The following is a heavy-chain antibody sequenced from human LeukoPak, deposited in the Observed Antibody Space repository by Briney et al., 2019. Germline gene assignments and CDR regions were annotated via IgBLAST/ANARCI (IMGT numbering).Heavy chain of an antibody. CDR2: IIPILGIA. Sequence: ASVKVSCKASGGTFSSYAISWVRQAPGQGLEWMGRIIPILGIANYAQKFQGRVTITADKSTSTAYMELSSLRSEDTAVYYCARERGYGSEMRFDPWGQGTLVTVSS. J-gene: IGHJ5*02. CDR1: GGTFSSYA. CDR3: ARERGYGSEMRFDP. D-gene: IGHD3-10*01. V-gene: IGHV1-69*04.